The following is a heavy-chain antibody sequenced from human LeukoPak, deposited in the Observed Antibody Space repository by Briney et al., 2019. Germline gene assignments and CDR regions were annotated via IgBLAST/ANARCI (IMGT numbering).Heavy chain of an antibody. V-gene: IGHV4-31*03. CDR3: ARNYGDYVRFDY. Sequence: PSQTLSLTCTVSGGSISSGGYYWRWIRQHPGKGLEWIGYIYYSGSTYYNPSLKSRVTISVDTSKNQFSLKLSSVTAVDTAVYYCARNYGDYVRFDYWGQGTLVTVSS. CDR1: GGSISSGGYY. J-gene: IGHJ4*02. CDR2: IYYSGST. D-gene: IGHD4-17*01.